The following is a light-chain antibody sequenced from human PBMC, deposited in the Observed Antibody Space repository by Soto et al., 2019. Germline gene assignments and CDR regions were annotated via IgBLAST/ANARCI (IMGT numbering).Light chain of an antibody. CDR3: QQYGSSPPT. Sequence: ENVLTQSPGTLSLSPGEGATLSCRARQSVTSSYLAWYQRKPGQAPRLLIYGASSRATGIPDRFSGSGSATDFTLTISRLEPEDFAVYFCQQYGSSPPTFGQGTKVDIK. CDR1: QSVTSSY. J-gene: IGKJ1*01. V-gene: IGKV3-20*01. CDR2: GAS.